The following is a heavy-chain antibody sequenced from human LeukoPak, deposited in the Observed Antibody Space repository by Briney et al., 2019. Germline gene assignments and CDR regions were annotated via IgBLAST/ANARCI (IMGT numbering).Heavy chain of an antibody. V-gene: IGHV3-15*01. CDR1: GFPFIDAW. J-gene: IGHJ4*02. CDR2: IKSKTQGGTT. Sequence: GSLRLSCAASGFPFIDAWVSWVRQAPGKGLEWVGRIKSKTQGGTTQYAGHGKGRFTISRDDSKTTVYLQMNSLKSEDAAMYYCTTERPYFHNWGQGTLVTVSS. CDR3: TTERPYFHN.